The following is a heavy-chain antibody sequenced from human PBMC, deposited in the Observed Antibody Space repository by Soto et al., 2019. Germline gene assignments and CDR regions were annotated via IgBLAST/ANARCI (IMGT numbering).Heavy chain of an antibody. CDR1: GYSFTSYW. J-gene: IGHJ4*02. Sequence: GESLKISCKGSGYSFTSYWIGWVRQMPGKGLEWMGIIYPGDSDTRYSPSFQGQVTISADKSIGTAYLQWSSLKASDTAMYYCARLRDYYDSSGYYYGNYFDYWGQGTLVTVSS. CDR2: IYPGDSDT. D-gene: IGHD3-22*01. V-gene: IGHV5-51*01. CDR3: ARLRDYYDSSGYYYGNYFDY.